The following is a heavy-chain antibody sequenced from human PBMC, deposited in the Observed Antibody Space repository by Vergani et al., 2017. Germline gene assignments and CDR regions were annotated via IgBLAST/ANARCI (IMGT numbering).Heavy chain of an antibody. J-gene: IGHJ5*02. CDR3: AKDLGTWAGGGGFDP. CDR1: GFTLAGYA. D-gene: IGHD1-1*01. Sequence: EVQLEEFGGGLVLPGRSLRLFCVASGFTLAGYAMHLVPQAPGKGLEWVSGISWNSYSIGYADSVKGRFTISRDNAKNSLYLQMNSLRAEDTALYYCAKDLGTWAGGGGFDPWGQGTLVTVSS. V-gene: IGHV3-9*01. CDR2: ISWNSYSI.